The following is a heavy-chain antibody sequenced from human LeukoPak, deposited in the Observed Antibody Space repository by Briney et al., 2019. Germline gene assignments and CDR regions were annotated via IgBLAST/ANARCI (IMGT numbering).Heavy chain of an antibody. Sequence: GGPLRLSCAASGFSFSDSWMSWVRQAPGKGREWVANMNPDGSGKYYVDSVRGRFTVSRDNAKNTVYLQMNSLRAEDTAVYYCGRDPAWGAIDYWGQGTLVTVSS. D-gene: IGHD7-27*01. J-gene: IGHJ4*02. V-gene: IGHV3-7*01. CDR1: GFSFSDSW. CDR3: GRDPAWGAIDY. CDR2: MNPDGSGK.